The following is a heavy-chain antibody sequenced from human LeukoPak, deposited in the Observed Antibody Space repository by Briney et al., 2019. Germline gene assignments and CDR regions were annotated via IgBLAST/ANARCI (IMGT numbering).Heavy chain of an antibody. V-gene: IGHV4-4*02. CDR2: IYHSGST. D-gene: IGHD3-22*01. Sequence: SETLSLTCAVSGGSISSSNWWNWVRQPPGKGLEWIGEIYHSGSTNYNPSLKSRVTISVDTSKNQFSLKLSSVTAADTAVYYCARVNGYYDSSGYLDYWGQGTLVTVSS. CDR1: GGSISSSNW. CDR3: ARVNGYYDSSGYLDY. J-gene: IGHJ4*02.